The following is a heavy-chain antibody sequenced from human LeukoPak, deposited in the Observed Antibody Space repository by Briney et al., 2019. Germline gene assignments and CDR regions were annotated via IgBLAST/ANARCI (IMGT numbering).Heavy chain of an antibody. J-gene: IGHJ4*02. Sequence: PSETLPLTCTVSGGSISSSSYYWGWVRQPPGKGLEWIGSIYYSGSTYYSPSLESRVTISVDTSKNQFSLKLTSVTASDTAVYYCARQPRNSDYVWGSYWGQGTLVTVSS. CDR3: ARQPRNSDYVWGSY. V-gene: IGHV4-39*01. CDR2: IYYSGST. CDR1: GGSISSSSYY. D-gene: IGHD3-16*01.